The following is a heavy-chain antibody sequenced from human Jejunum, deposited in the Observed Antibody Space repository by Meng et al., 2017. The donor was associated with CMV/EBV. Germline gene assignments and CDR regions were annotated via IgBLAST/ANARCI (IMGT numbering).Heavy chain of an antibody. CDR3: AKAPDYGDY. J-gene: IGHJ4*02. CDR2: ISNSGSVI. Sequence: QVQLVESGGGLVKPGGSLRLSCAASGFSFSDYYMSWIRQAPGKGLEWLSYISNSGSVIFYGDSVRGRFTISRDNAQSSVSLQMNSLRAEDTAVYYCAKAPDYGDYWGQGTLVTVSS. V-gene: IGHV3-11*01. CDR1: GFSFSDYY.